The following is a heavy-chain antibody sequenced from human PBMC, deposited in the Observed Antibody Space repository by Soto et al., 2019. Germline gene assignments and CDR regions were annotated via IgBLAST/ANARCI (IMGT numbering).Heavy chain of an antibody. D-gene: IGHD2-8*01. CDR3: ATQGFCTNGVCYDFDN. CDR1: GYTFTSYY. Sequence: ASVKVSCKASGYTFTSYYMHWVRQAPGQGHEWMGIINPSGGSTSYAQKFQGRVIMTRDTSTSTVYMELSSLRSEDTAVYYCATQGFCTNGVCYDFDNWGQGTLVTVSS. CDR2: INPSGGST. J-gene: IGHJ4*02. V-gene: IGHV1-46*03.